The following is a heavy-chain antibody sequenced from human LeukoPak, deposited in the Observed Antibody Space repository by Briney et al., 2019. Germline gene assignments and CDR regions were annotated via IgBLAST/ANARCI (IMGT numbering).Heavy chain of an antibody. V-gene: IGHV1-18*01. Sequence: ASVKVSCKASGYTVTSYGISWVRQAPGQGLEWMGWISAYNGNTNYAQKLQGRVTMTTDTSTSTAYMELRSLRSDDTAVYYCARGPTVLRYFDWLLSLQNNWFDPWGQGTLVTVSS. CDR3: ARGPTVLRYFDWLLSLQNNWFDP. J-gene: IGHJ5*02. D-gene: IGHD3-9*01. CDR1: GYTVTSYG. CDR2: ISAYNGNT.